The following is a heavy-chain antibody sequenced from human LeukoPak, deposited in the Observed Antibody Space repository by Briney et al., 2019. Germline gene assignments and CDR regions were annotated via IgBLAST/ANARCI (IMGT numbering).Heavy chain of an antibody. Sequence: SGGSLRLSCAASGFTFSSYGMHWVRQAPGKGLEGVAVIWYDGSNKYYADSVKGRFTISRDNSKNTLYLQMNSLRAEDTAVYYCARGPVLRYFDWLLPIDYWGQGTLVTVSS. D-gene: IGHD3-9*01. V-gene: IGHV3-33*01. CDR1: GFTFSSYG. CDR3: ARGPVLRYFDWLLPIDY. J-gene: IGHJ4*02. CDR2: IWYDGSNK.